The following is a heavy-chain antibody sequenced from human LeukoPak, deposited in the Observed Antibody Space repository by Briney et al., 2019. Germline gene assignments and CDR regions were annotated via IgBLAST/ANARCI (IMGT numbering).Heavy chain of an antibody. CDR1: GGSISSSNW. J-gene: IGHJ2*01. CDR2: IYHSGST. D-gene: IGHD4-17*01. Sequence: SGTLSLTCAVSGGSISSSNWWSWVRQPPGKGLEWIGEIYHSGSTNYNPSLKSRVTISVDKSKNQFSLKLSSVTAAYTAVYYCARDATTVTPYWYFDLWGRGTLVTVSS. V-gene: IGHV4-4*02. CDR3: ARDATTVTPYWYFDL.